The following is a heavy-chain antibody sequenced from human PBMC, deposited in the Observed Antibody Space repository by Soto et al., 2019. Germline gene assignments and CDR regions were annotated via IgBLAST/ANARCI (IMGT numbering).Heavy chain of an antibody. CDR2: ISSSSSTI. D-gene: IGHD7-27*01. V-gene: IGHV3-48*01. CDR3: SLVLTGESPATVS. CDR1: GFTFSSYS. J-gene: IGHJ4*02. Sequence: GGSLRLSCAASGFTFSSYSMNWVRQAPGKGLEWVSYISSSSSTIYYADSVKGRFTISRDNSKNTLYLQVSSLRAEDMAVYYCSLVLTGESPATVSWCQGTQVTGFS.